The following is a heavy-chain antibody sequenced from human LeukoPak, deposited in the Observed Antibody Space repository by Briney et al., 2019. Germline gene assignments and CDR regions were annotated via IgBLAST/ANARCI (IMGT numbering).Heavy chain of an antibody. CDR2: IIPIFGTA. CDR1: GYTFTGYY. D-gene: IGHD2-2*02. CDR3: ARGVVPAAINLGAFDI. V-gene: IGHV1-69*13. Sequence: SVKVSCKASGYTFTGYYMHWVRQAPGQGLEWMGVIIPIFGTANYAQKFQGRVTITADESTSTAYMELSSLRSEDTAVYYCARGVVPAAINLGAFDIWGQGTMVTVSS. J-gene: IGHJ3*02.